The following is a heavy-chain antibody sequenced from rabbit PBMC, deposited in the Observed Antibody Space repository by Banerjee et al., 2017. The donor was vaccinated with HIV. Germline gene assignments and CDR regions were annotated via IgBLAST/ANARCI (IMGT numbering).Heavy chain of an antibody. CDR2: IYAGSSGST. D-gene: IGHD2-1*01. V-gene: IGHV1S40*01. CDR3: VRVRTATTMTIPKFYFNL. Sequence: QSLEESGGDLVKPGASLTLTCTASGFSFSSGYDMCWVRQAPGKGLEWIACIYAGSSGSTYYASWAKGRFTISKTSSTTVTLQMTSLTAADTATYFCVRVRTATTMTIPKFYFNLWGPGTLVTVS. CDR1: GFSFSSGYD. J-gene: IGHJ4*01.